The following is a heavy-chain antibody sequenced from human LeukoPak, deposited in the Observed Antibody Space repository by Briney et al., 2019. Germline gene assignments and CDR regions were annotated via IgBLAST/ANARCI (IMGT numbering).Heavy chain of an antibody. J-gene: IGHJ4*02. CDR1: GSTFSSYA. CDR2: ISGSGGST. V-gene: IGHV3-23*01. D-gene: IGHD2-15*01. CDR3: AKLGYCSGGSCYPSD. Sequence: GGSLRLSCAASGSTFSSYATSWVRQAPGKGLEWVSAISGSGGSTYYADSVKGRFTISRDNSKNTLYLQMNSLRAEDTAVYYCAKLGYCSGGSCYPSDWGQGTLFTVSS.